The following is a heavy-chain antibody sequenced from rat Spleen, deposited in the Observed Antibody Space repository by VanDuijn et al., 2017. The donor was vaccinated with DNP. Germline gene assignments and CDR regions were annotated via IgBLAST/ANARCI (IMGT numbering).Heavy chain of an antibody. CDR2: ISYEGGKT. Sequence: EVQLVESGGGLVQPGRSLKLSCAASGFTFSDYYMAWVRQAPKKGLEWVASISYEGGKTYYGDSVKGRITISRDNAKSTLYLQMDSLRSEDTATYYCTTGAGSPWGQGVMVTVSS. CDR1: GFTFSDYY. J-gene: IGHJ2*01. D-gene: IGHD1-4*01. V-gene: IGHV5-20*01. CDR3: TTGAGSP.